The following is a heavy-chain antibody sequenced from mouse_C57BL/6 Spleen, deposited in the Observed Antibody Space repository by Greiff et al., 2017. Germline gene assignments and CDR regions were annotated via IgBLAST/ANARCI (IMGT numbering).Heavy chain of an antibody. J-gene: IGHJ4*01. CDR1: GYTFTDYY. Sequence: EVQLQQSGPELVKPGASVKISCKASGYTFTDYYMNWVKQSHGKSLEWIGDIIPNNGGTSYNQQFKGKATLTVDKSSSTGYMELRSLTSEDSAVYYCARAAYTSDYYAMDYWGQGTSVTVSS. CDR2: IIPNNGGT. V-gene: IGHV1-26*01. CDR3: ARAAYTSDYYAMDY.